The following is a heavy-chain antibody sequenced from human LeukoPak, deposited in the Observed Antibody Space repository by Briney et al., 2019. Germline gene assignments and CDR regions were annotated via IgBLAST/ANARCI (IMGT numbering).Heavy chain of an antibody. CDR3: AKVGYCSSTSCPNDY. V-gene: IGHV3-23*01. J-gene: IGHJ4*02. CDR1: GFTFSSYA. Sequence: GGSLRLSCAASGFTFSSYAMSWVRQAPGKGLEWVSDISGSGGSTYYADSVKGRFTISRDNSKNTLYLQMNSLRAEDTAVYYCAKVGYCSSTSCPNDYWGQGTLVTVSS. D-gene: IGHD2-2*01. CDR2: ISGSGGST.